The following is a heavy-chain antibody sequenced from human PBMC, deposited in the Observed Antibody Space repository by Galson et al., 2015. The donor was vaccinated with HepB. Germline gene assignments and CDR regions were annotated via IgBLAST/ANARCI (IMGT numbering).Heavy chain of an antibody. D-gene: IGHD3-22*01. J-gene: IGHJ3*01. CDR3: AHLSRGFFPDV. V-gene: IGHV3-48*02. CDR1: GFTFSSFT. CDR2: ISSDSSTV. Sequence: SLRLSCAASGFTFSSFTMTWVRQAPGKGLEWLSDISSDSSTVDYADSLKGRFTISRDNVKNLLFLQMNSLRDEDTALYYCAHLSRGFFPDVWGPGTMVTVSS.